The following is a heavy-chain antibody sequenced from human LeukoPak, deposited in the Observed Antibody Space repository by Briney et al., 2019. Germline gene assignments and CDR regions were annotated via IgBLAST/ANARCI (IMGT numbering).Heavy chain of an antibody. D-gene: IGHD2-21*01. Sequence: GGSLRLSCAASGFTFSDYYISWLRQAPGKGLEWISYISTSGSATFYADSVKGRFTISRDNAKNSLYLQMNSLRAEDTAVYYCARHAVVPLAILVYWGQGTLVTVSS. CDR3: ARHAVVPLAILVY. J-gene: IGHJ4*02. CDR2: ISTSGSAT. CDR1: GFTFSDYY. V-gene: IGHV3-11*01.